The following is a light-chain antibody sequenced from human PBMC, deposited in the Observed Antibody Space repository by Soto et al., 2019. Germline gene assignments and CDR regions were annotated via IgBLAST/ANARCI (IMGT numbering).Light chain of an antibody. J-gene: IGKJ5*01. CDR1: QTIITW. CDR2: DAS. Sequence: GDRGTITCRASQTIITWLAWYQQRPGTAPRLLIYDASSLESGVPSRFSGSGYGTEFTLTISSLQHEDSATYYCQQNYSTTISFGQGTRLEIK. V-gene: IGKV1-5*01. CDR3: QQNYSTTIS.